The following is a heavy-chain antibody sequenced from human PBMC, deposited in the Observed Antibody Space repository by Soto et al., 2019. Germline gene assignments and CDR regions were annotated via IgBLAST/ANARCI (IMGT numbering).Heavy chain of an antibody. D-gene: IGHD7-27*01. Sequence: PSQTLSLTCAISGDSVSSNSAAWNWIRQSPSRGLEWLGRTYYRSKWYNDYAVSAKSRITINPDTSKNQFSLQLNAVTAEDTAVYYCERETGESYYYFFMDVWGKGTTVTVSS. J-gene: IGHJ6*03. CDR3: ERETGESYYYFFMDV. CDR1: GDSVSSNSAA. V-gene: IGHV6-1*01. CDR2: TYYRSKWYN.